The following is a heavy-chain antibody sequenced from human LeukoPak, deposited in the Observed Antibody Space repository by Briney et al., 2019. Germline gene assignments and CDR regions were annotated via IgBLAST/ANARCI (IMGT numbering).Heavy chain of an antibody. CDR2: ISYDGSDK. V-gene: IGHV3-30-3*01. J-gene: IGHJ4*02. D-gene: IGHD3-22*01. CDR1: GFTFTNYP. CDR3: ASGSGYYHFDY. Sequence: GGSLRLSCAASGFTFTNYPMHWVRQAPGKGLEWVAVISYDGSDKHYADSAKGRFTISRDNSKNTSYLQMNSLRPEDTAVYYCASGSGYYHFDYWGQGTLVTVSS.